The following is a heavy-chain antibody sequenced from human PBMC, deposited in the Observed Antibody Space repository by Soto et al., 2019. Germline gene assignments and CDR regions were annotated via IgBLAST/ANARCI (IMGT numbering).Heavy chain of an antibody. V-gene: IGHV3-33*05. Sequence: SGFTFSSYGMHWFRQAPGKGLEWVAVISYDGSEKYYADSVKGRFTISRDNSKNTLYLQMNSLNSEDTAVYYCTTDDSSTYSPRVRDDPFDFWGQGTVVTVSS. D-gene: IGHD3-22*01. CDR3: TTDDSSTYSPRVRDDPFDF. CDR1: GFTFSSYG. J-gene: IGHJ3*01. CDR2: ISYDGSEK.